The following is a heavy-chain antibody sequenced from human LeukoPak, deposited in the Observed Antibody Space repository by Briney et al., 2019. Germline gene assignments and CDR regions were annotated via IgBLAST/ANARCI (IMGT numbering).Heavy chain of an antibody. V-gene: IGHV1-24*01. CDR1: GYTLTELS. Sequence: ASVKVSCKVSGYTLTELSMHWVRQAPGKGLERMGGFDPEDGETIYAQKFQGRVTMTEDTSTDTAYMELSSLRSEDTAVYYCATVPVPLYSGYDPYYFDYWGQGTLVTVSS. J-gene: IGHJ4*02. CDR2: FDPEDGET. D-gene: IGHD5-12*01. CDR3: ATVPVPLYSGYDPYYFDY.